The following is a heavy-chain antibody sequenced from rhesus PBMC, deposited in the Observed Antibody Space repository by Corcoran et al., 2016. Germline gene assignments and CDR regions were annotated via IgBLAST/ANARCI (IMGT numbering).Heavy chain of an antibody. D-gene: IGHD2-15*01. CDR1: GGSISSSNW. CDR3: ARDRRGYFLDY. CDR2: ISGSSGST. V-gene: IGHV4-65*01. J-gene: IGHJ4*01. Sequence: QVQLQESGPGLVKPSETLSLTCAVSGGSISSSNWCSWIRQPPGKGLEWIGYISGSSGSTYYNPSLKSRVTISTDTSKNQFSLKLSSVTAADTAVYYCARDRRGYFLDYWGQGVLVTVSS.